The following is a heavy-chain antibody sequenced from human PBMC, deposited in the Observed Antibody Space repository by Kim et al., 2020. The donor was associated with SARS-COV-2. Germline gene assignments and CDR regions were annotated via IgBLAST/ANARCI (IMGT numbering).Heavy chain of an antibody. CDR2: IYYNGNP. CDR1: DGSINCGGFY. CDR3: ARDLHPL. Sequence: SETLSLTCNVSDGSINCGGFYWSWVRQHPGKGLEWIGYIYYNGNPYYNPSFKSRVTISVAASKRHFSLKLSSVTAADTAVYYCARDLHPLWG. V-gene: IGHV4-31*03. J-gene: IGHJ2*01.